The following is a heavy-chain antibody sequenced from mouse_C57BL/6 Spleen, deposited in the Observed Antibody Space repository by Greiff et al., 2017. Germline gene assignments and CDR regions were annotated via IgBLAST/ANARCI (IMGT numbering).Heavy chain of an antibody. CDR1: GYTFTSYW. CDR2: IDPSDSYT. D-gene: IGHD2-1*01. V-gene: IGHV1-69*01. J-gene: IGHJ4*01. Sequence: QVQLQQPGAELVMPGASVKLSCKASGYTFTSYWMHWVKQRPGQGLEWIGEIDPSDSYTNYNQKFKGKSTLTVDKSSSTAYMQLSSLTSEDSAVYYCARLGNGNNAMDYWGQGTSVTVAS. CDR3: ARLGNGNNAMDY.